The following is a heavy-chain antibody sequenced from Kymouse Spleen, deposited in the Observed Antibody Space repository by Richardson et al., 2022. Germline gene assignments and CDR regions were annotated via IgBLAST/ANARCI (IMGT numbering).Heavy chain of an antibody. CDR3: ARRIAAAGLDY. CDR1: GGSVSSGSYY. Sequence: QVQLQESGPGLVKPSETLSLTCTVSGGSVSSGSYYWSWIRQPPGKGLEWIGYIYYSGSTNYNPSLKSRVTISVDTSKNQFSLKLSSVTAADTAVYYCARRIAAAGLDYWGQGTLVTVSS. V-gene: IGHV4-61*01. CDR2: IYYSGST. D-gene: IGHD6-13*01. J-gene: IGHJ4*02.